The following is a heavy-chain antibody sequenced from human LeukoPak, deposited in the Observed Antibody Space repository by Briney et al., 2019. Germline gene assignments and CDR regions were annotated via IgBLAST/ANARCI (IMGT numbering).Heavy chain of an antibody. D-gene: IGHD1-26*01. CDR1: GGSISSSSYY. CDR2: IYYSGST. CDR3: ARGGSHNHDFDY. J-gene: IGHJ4*02. Sequence: SETLSLTCTVSGGSISSSSYYWGWIRQPPGKGLEWIGSIYYSGSTYYNPSLKGRITMSVDTSQNQFSLKLSSVTAADTAVYYCARGGSHNHDFDYWGQGTLVTVSS. V-gene: IGHV4-39*07.